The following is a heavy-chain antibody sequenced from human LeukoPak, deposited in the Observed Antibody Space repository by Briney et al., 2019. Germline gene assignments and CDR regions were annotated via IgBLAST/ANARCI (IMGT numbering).Heavy chain of an antibody. CDR2: INHSGST. CDR1: GGSFSGYY. J-gene: IGHJ6*02. CDR3: ASTAEDCSSTSCYNYYYGMDV. V-gene: IGHV4-34*01. D-gene: IGHD2-2*02. Sequence: SETLSLTCAVYGGSFSGYYWSWLRQPPGKGLEWIGEINHSGSTNYNPSLKSRVTISVDTSKNQFSLKLSSVTAADTAVYYCASTAEDCSSTSCYNYYYGMDVWGQGTTVTVSS.